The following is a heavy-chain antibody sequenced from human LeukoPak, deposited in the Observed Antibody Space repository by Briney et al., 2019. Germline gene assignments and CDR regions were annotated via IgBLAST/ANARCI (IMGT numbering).Heavy chain of an antibody. V-gene: IGHV3-30*03. D-gene: IGHD2-2*01. CDR3: ARGPSHCSSTGCYVNY. Sequence: GGSLRLSCAASGFTFSSYGMHWVRQAPGKGLEWVAVISYDGSNKYYADSVKGRFTISRDNSKNTLYLQMNSLRAEDTAVYYCARGPSHCSSTGCYVNYWGQGTLVTVSS. CDR2: ISYDGSNK. J-gene: IGHJ4*02. CDR1: GFTFSSYG.